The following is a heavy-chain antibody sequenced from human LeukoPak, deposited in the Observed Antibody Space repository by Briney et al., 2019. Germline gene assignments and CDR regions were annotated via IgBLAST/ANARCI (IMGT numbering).Heavy chain of an antibody. D-gene: IGHD5-18*01. J-gene: IGHJ4*02. CDR1: GASISSSSYY. CDR2: INHSGST. V-gene: IGHV4-39*07. Sequence: SETLSLTCTVSGASISSSSYYWSWIRQPPGKGLEWIGEINHSGSTNYNPSLKSRVTISVDTSKNQFSLKLSSVTAADTAVYYCARGHRGYSYGLFDWGQGTLVTVSS. CDR3: ARGHRGYSYGLFD.